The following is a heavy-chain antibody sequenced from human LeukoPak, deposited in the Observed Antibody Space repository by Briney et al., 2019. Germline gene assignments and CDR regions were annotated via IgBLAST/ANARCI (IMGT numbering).Heavy chain of an antibody. V-gene: IGHV4-61*10. CDR1: GGSISSGSYY. CDR3: ARDVGATPGYFDY. Sequence: SETLSLTCTVSGGSISSGSYYWNWIRQPAGKGLEWIGRTYSSGSTNYNPSLKSRVTISVDTPKNQFSLKLSSVTAADTAVYYCARDVGATPGYFDYWGQGTLVTVSS. D-gene: IGHD1-26*01. CDR2: TYSSGST. J-gene: IGHJ4*02.